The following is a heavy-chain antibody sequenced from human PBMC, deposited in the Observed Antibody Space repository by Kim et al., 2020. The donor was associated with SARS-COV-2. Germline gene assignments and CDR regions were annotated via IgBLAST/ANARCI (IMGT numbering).Heavy chain of an antibody. J-gene: IGHJ4*02. CDR2: INHSGST. V-gene: IGHV4-34*01. D-gene: IGHD5-18*01. Sequence: SETLSLTCAVYGGSFSGYYWSWIRQPPGKGLEWIGEINHSGSTNYNPSLKSRVTISVDTSKNQFSLKLSSVTAADTAVYYCARGGLWPTRRDCHFDYWGQGTLVTVSS. CDR1: GGSFSGYY. CDR3: ARGGLWPTRRDCHFDY.